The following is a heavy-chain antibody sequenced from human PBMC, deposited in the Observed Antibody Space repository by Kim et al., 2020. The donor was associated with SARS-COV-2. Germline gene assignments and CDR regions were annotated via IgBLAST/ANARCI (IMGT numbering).Heavy chain of an antibody. J-gene: IGHJ6*02. CDR1: GYSFTSYW. V-gene: IGHV5-51*01. Sequence: GESLKISCKGSGYSFTSYWIGWVRQMPGKGLEWMGIIYPGDSDTRYSPSFQGQVTISADKSISTAYLQWSSLKASDTAMYYCARVVEMATFYYYYGMDVWGQGTTVSVSS. CDR3: ARVVEMATFYYYYGMDV. CDR2: IYPGDSDT. D-gene: IGHD5-12*01.